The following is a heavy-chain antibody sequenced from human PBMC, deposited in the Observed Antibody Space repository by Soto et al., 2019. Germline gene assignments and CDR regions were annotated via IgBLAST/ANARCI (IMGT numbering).Heavy chain of an antibody. CDR3: ARETYGDYVGYFDP. J-gene: IGHJ5*02. Sequence: PSETLSLTCTVSGGSVISNWWWGWVRQSPGKGVEWIADMLHSGNTNYSPSLESRDTLSVDKSKNKFSLKMNSMTAADTAVYFCARETYGDYVGYFDPWGQGTLVTVSS. CDR2: MLHSGNT. V-gene: IGHV4-4*02. CDR1: GGSVISNWW. D-gene: IGHD4-17*01.